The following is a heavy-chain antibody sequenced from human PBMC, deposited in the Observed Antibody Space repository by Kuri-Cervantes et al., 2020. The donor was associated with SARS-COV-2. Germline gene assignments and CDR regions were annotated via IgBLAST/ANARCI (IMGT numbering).Heavy chain of an antibody. CDR3: ARDLAAVAGGGWFDP. J-gene: IGHJ5*02. Sequence: GESLKISCAASGFTVSSNYMSWVRQAPGKGLEYVSAISSNGGSTYYADSVKGRFTISRDNSKNTLYLQMGSLRAEDMAVYYCARDLAAVAGGGWFDPWGQGTLVTVSS. D-gene: IGHD6-19*01. CDR2: ISSNGGST. V-gene: IGHV3-64*02. CDR1: GFTVSSNY.